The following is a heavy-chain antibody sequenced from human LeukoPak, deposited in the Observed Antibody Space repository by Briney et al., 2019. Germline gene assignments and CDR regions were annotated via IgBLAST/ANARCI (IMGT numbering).Heavy chain of an antibody. Sequence: PSETLSLTCTVSGGSISTYYWSWIRQPPGKGLEWIGYIYYSGSTNYNPSLKSRVTTSVDTSKNQFSLKLNSVTAADTAVYYCARDTGTVVDYWGQGTLVTVSS. CDR1: GGSISTYY. V-gene: IGHV4-59*01. CDR2: IYYSGST. CDR3: ARDTGTVVDY. J-gene: IGHJ4*02. D-gene: IGHD4-23*01.